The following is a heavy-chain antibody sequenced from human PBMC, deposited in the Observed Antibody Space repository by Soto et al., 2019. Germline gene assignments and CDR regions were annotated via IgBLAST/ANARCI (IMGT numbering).Heavy chain of an antibody. CDR3: NVGAFSSPGFFRVDY. D-gene: IGHD1-26*01. CDR2: IIPIFGTA. J-gene: IGHJ4*02. Sequence: ASVKVSCKASGGTFSSYAISWVRQAPGQGLEWMGGIIPIFGTANYAQKFQGRVTITADKSTSTAYMELSSLRSEDTAVYYCNVGAFSSPGFFRVDYWGQGTLVTVSS. CDR1: GGTFSSYA. V-gene: IGHV1-69*06.